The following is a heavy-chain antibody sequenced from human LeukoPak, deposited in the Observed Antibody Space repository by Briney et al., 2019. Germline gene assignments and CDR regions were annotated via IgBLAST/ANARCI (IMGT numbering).Heavy chain of an antibody. CDR1: GFTVSSNY. Sequence: GGSLRLSCAASGFTVSSNYMSWVRQAPGKELEWVSVIYSGGSTYYADSVKGRFTISRDNSKNTLYLQMNSLRAEDTAVYYCARDRALHCSSTSCYVDTARSSHYYYAMDVWGQGTTVTVSS. D-gene: IGHD2-2*01. J-gene: IGHJ6*02. CDR3: ARDRALHCSSTSCYVDTARSSHYYYAMDV. V-gene: IGHV3-66*01. CDR2: IYSGGST.